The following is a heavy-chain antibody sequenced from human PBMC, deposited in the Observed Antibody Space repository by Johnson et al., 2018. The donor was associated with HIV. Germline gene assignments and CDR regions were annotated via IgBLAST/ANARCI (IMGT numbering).Heavy chain of an antibody. CDR2: ISYDGSNK. D-gene: IGHD5-18*01. J-gene: IGHJ3*02. Sequence: QVQLVESGGGVVQPGRSLRLSCAASGFTFSSYAMHWVRQAPGKGLEWVAVISYDGSNKYYADSVKGRFTISRDNSKNTLYLQMNSLRAEDTALYYCARSEGYSYGYNDAFDIWGQGTMVTVSS. CDR1: GFTFSSYA. CDR3: ARSEGYSYGYNDAFDI. V-gene: IGHV3-30*04.